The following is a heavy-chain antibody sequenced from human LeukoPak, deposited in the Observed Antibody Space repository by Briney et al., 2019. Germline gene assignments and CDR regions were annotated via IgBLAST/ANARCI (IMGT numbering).Heavy chain of an antibody. CDR1: GFTFSSYA. D-gene: IGHD2-21*02. V-gene: IGHV3-23*01. J-gene: IGHJ4*02. CDR3: ARVVAAMGGIDY. Sequence: PGGSLRLSCAASGFTFSSYAMSWVRQAPGKGLEWASAISGSGGSTYHADSVKGRFIISRDNSKNTLYLQMNSLRAEDTAVYYCARVVAAMGGIDYWGQGTLVTVSS. CDR2: ISGSGGST.